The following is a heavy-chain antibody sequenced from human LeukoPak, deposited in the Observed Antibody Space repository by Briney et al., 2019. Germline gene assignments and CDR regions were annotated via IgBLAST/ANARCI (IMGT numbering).Heavy chain of an antibody. CDR1: GGPISSYC. D-gene: IGHD1-1*01. J-gene: IGHJ6*01. Sequence: SENPSLTCTVLGGPISSYCCSWDRQPPGHGLEWIGYIYYSWSTNYNPYLKSRVTISIDTSKNQFSLKLSAVTAADTAVYYCARAWKLNYGMDVWGQGTTVTVSS. V-gene: IGHV4-59*01. CDR2: IYYSWST. CDR3: ARAWKLNYGMDV.